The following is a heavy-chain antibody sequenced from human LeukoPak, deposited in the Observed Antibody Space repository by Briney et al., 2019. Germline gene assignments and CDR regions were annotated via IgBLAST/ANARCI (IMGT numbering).Heavy chain of an antibody. J-gene: IGHJ4*02. V-gene: IGHV3-9*01. CDR3: AKDRTLELTANYFDY. Sequence: GGSLRLSCAASGFTFDDYAMHWVRQAPGKGLEWVSGISWNSGSIGYADSVKGRFTISRDNAKNSLYLQMNSLRAEDTASYYCAKDRTLELTANYFDYWGQGTLVTVSS. CDR1: GFTFDDYA. CDR2: ISWNSGSI. D-gene: IGHD4/OR15-4a*01.